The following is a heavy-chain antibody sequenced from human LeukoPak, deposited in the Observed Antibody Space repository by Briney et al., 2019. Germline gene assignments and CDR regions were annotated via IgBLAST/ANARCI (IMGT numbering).Heavy chain of an antibody. Sequence: PGGSLRLSCAASGFTFSSYSMNWVRQAPGKGLERVSYISSSSSTIYYADSVKGRFTISRDNAKNSLYLQMNSLRAEDTAVYYCARDPYSSGWSSYYFDYWGQGTLVTVSS. J-gene: IGHJ4*02. CDR3: ARDPYSSGWSSYYFDY. CDR2: ISSSSSTI. CDR1: GFTFSSYS. V-gene: IGHV3-48*01. D-gene: IGHD6-19*01.